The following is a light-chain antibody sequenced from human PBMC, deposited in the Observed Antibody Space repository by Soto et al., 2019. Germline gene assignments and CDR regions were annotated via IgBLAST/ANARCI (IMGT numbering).Light chain of an antibody. CDR3: QQANSFPLT. J-gene: IGKJ5*01. CDR1: QGISRW. CDR2: GAS. V-gene: IGKV1-12*01. Sequence: DIQMTQSPSFVSASVGDRVTITCRASQGISRWLAWYQQRPGKAPELLIYGASSLQSGVPSRFSGSGSATDFTLTISSLQPVDFATYYCQQANSFPLTFGQGTRLEIK.